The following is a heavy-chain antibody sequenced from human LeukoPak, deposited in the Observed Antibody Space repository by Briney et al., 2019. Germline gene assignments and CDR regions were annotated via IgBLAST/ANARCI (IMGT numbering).Heavy chain of an antibody. CDR2: INPSGGST. D-gene: IGHD1-26*01. J-gene: IGHJ4*02. V-gene: IGHV1-46*01. Sequence: GASVKVSCKPSGYTFTGQYLHWVRQAPGQGLEWMGIINPSGGSTRYAQKFQGRVTMTRDTSTSTVYMELSSLRSEDTAVYYCARSYSGSYYAESGVDYWGQGTLVTVSS. CDR1: GYTFTGQY. CDR3: ARSYSGSYYAESGVDY.